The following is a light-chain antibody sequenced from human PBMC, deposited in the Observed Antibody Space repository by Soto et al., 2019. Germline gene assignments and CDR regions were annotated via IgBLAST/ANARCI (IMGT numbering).Light chain of an antibody. Sequence: ERVLTQSPATLSVSAGERATVFCRASQSVSSNLAWYQQKPGQAPRLLIYGASTRATGIPARFSGSGSGTEFTLTISSLQSENFAVYYCQQYNNWPPITFGQGTRLEIK. J-gene: IGKJ5*01. CDR3: QQYNNWPPIT. CDR2: GAS. CDR1: QSVSSN. V-gene: IGKV3-15*01.